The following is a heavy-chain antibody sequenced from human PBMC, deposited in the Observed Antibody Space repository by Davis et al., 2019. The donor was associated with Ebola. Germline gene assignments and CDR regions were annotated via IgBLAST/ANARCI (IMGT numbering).Heavy chain of an antibody. J-gene: IGHJ4*02. Sequence: PGGSLRLSCAASGFTFSSYSMNWVRQAPGKGLEWVSSISSSSSYIYYADSVKGRFTISRDNAKNSLYLQMNSLRAEDTAVYYCARDLSYCSSTSCYYFDYWGQGTLVTVSS. D-gene: IGHD2-2*01. CDR1: GFTFSSYS. V-gene: IGHV3-21*01. CDR3: ARDLSYCSSTSCYYFDY. CDR2: ISSSSSYI.